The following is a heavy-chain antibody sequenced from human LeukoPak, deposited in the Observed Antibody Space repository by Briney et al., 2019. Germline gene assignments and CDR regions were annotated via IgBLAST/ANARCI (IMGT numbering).Heavy chain of an antibody. CDR2: IRYDGTRK. V-gene: IGHV3-30*02. J-gene: IGHJ4*02. CDR1: GFTFSDSD. D-gene: IGHD1-26*01. Sequence: GGSLGLSCAASGFTFSDSDMHWVRQAPGKGLEWVTFIRYDGTRKYYVDSVKGRFTISRDNSKNTLYLEMNSLRPEDTAVYYCANGSPPDASPDQWGRGTLVTVSS. CDR3: ANGSPPDASPDQ.